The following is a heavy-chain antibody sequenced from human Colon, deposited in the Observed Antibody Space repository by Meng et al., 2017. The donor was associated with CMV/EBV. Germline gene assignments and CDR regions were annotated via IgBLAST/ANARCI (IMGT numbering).Heavy chain of an antibody. CDR3: ASHSSYVWGSHH. Sequence: QVQLVQAGAEGGMPGAPVKVSCKASGYSFTGYYIHWVRQAPGQGLEWMGWMDPTTGRTDYAQKFQGTVTMIRDTSISTAYLELSRLTSDDTAVYYCASHSSYVWGSHHWGQGTLVTVSS. J-gene: IGHJ1*01. V-gene: IGHV1-2*02. CDR1: GYSFTGYY. D-gene: IGHD3-16*01. CDR2: MDPTTGRT.